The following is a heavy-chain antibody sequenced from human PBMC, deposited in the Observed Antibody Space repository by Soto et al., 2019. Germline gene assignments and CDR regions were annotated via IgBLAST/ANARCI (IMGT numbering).Heavy chain of an antibody. CDR3: ARIYYYDSSGSFDP. D-gene: IGHD3-22*01. CDR2: IYSGGST. CDR1: GFTVSSNY. V-gene: IGHV3-66*01. J-gene: IGHJ5*02. Sequence: GGSLRLSCAASGFTVSSNYMSWVRQAPGKGLEWVSVIYSGGSTYYADSVKGRFTISRDNSKNTLYLQMNSLRAEDTAVYYCARIYYYDSSGSFDPWGQGTLVTVSS.